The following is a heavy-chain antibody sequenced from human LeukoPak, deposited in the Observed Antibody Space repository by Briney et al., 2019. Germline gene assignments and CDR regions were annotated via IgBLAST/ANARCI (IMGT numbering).Heavy chain of an antibody. D-gene: IGHD1-1*01. CDR2: IGGSGANT. Sequence: GGSLRLSCEASGFTFSTNAMSWVRQAPGKGLEWVSAIGGSGANTYYADSVKGRFTISRDNARHTLYLQMDSLRAEDTAVYFCAKGGTSGTWDDWGQGTLVTVSS. CDR1: GFTFSTNA. V-gene: IGHV3-23*01. CDR3: AKGGTSGTWDD. J-gene: IGHJ4*02.